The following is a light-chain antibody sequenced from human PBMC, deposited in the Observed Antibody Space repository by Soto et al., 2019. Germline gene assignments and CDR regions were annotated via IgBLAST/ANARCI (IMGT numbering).Light chain of an antibody. CDR1: QSVSSN. V-gene: IGKV3-15*01. CDR2: GAS. CDR3: QQYINWPPWT. Sequence: EIVMTQSPATLSVSPGERATLSCRASQSVSSNLAWYQQKPGQAPRLLIYGASTRATGIPARFSGSGSGTEFTLTISSLQSEDSAVYYCQQYINWPPWTFGQGTKVEIK. J-gene: IGKJ1*01.